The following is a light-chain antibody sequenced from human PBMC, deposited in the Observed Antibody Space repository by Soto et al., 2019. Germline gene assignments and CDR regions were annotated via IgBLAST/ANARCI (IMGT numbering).Light chain of an antibody. Sequence: EIVMTQSPATLSVSPGERATLSCRASQSVSRNLAWYQQKPGQAPRLLIYGASTRATGIPARFSGGGSGTEFTLTISSLQSEDFAVYYCQQYNNWSPLTFGGGTKVEIK. J-gene: IGKJ4*01. CDR2: GAS. CDR1: QSVSRN. V-gene: IGKV3-15*01. CDR3: QQYNNWSPLT.